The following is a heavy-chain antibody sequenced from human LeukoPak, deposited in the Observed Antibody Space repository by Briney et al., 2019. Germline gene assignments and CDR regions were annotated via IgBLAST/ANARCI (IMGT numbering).Heavy chain of an antibody. CDR3: ARSVGIQLGGYYYYMDV. CDR1: GFTFSSYS. V-gene: IGHV3-21*01. J-gene: IGHJ6*03. D-gene: IGHD5-18*01. CDR2: ISSSSSYI. Sequence: GGSLRLSCAASGFTFSSYSMNWVRQAPGKGLEWVSSISSSSSYIYYADSVKGRFTISRDNAKNSLYLQMNSLRAEDTAVYYCARSVGIQLGGYYYYMDVWGKGTTVTVSS.